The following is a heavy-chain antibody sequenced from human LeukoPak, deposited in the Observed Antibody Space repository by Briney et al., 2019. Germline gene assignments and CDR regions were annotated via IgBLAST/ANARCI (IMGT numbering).Heavy chain of an antibody. D-gene: IGHD2-8*02. CDR3: ARARGSCAGGRCYSEY. CDR1: GFTFSSYT. CDR2: IGSGSSYI. V-gene: IGHV3-21*01. Sequence: GGSLRLPCAASGFTFSSYTMNWVRQAPGKGLEWVSSIGSGSSYIYYADSVKGRFSISRDNAKNSLYLQLSSLRVEDTAVYYCARARGSCAGGRCYSEYWGQGTLVTVSS. J-gene: IGHJ4*02.